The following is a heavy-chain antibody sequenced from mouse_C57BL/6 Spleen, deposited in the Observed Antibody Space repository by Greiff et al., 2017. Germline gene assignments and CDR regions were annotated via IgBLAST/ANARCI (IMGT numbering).Heavy chain of an antibody. Sequence: EVHLVESGGGLVQPKGSLKLSCAASGFSFNTYAMNWVRQAPGKGLEWVARIRSKSNNYATYYADSVKDRFTISRDDSESMLYLQMNNLKTEDTAMYYCVRREAQALFAYWGQGTLVTVSA. J-gene: IGHJ3*01. D-gene: IGHD3-2*02. CDR2: IRSKSNNYAT. CDR3: VRREAQALFAY. CDR1: GFSFNTYA. V-gene: IGHV10-1*01.